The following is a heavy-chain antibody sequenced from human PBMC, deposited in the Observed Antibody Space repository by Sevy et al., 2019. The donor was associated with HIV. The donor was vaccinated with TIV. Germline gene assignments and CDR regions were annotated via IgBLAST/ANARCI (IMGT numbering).Heavy chain of an antibody. CDR2: ILYDGSNK. V-gene: IGHV3-30*03. Sequence: GGSLRLSCAASGFTFSSYGMHWVRQAPGKGLEWVAMILYDGSNKYYADSVKGRFTISRDNSKNTLYLQMNSLRAGDTAVYYCARGLAALPGYYYGMDVWGQGTAVTVSS. D-gene: IGHD6-6*01. CDR3: ARGLAALPGYYYGMDV. CDR1: GFTFSSYG. J-gene: IGHJ6*02.